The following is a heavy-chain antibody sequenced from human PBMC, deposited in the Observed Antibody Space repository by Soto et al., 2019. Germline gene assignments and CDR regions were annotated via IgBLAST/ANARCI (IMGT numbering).Heavy chain of an antibody. D-gene: IGHD6-19*01. V-gene: IGHV3-23*01. J-gene: IGHJ5*02. CDR1: GFTFTNYA. CDR2: ISASGSGT. Sequence: RGSLRLSCAASGFTFTNYAMSWVRQAPGKGLEWVSIISASGSGTYYEDSVKGRFTISRDNSKDMLYLQMNSLRAEDKAVYYCVKGGGSGWYPSVWFDPWGQGT. CDR3: VKGGGSGWYPSVWFDP.